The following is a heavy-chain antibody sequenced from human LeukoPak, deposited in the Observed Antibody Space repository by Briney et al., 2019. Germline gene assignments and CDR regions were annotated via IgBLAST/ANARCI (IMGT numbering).Heavy chain of an antibody. CDR3: ARGSTYYYDSSGPGGPDY. J-gene: IGHJ4*02. Sequence: GGSLRLSCAASGFTFSSYCMHWVRQAPGKGLVWVSRISSDGSRTSYADSVKGRFTVSRDNAKNTLYLQMNSLRAEDTAVYYCARGSTYYYDSSGPGGPDYWGQGTLVTVSS. V-gene: IGHV3-74*01. CDR2: ISSDGSRT. D-gene: IGHD3-22*01. CDR1: GFTFSSYC.